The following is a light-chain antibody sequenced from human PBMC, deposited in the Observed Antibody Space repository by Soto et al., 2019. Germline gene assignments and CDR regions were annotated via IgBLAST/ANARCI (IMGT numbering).Light chain of an antibody. CDR2: DVS. CDR1: QIVSNV. V-gene: IGKV1-5*01. Sequence: DIQMTQSPTTLSASVGDRVTITCRASQIVSNVLAWFQQKPGKGPELLIYDVSNLQSGVPSRFSGSGSGTEFTLTISSLQPDDFVVYYCQQYYRYPWTCGQGTQVEIK. CDR3: QQYYRYPWT. J-gene: IGKJ1*01.